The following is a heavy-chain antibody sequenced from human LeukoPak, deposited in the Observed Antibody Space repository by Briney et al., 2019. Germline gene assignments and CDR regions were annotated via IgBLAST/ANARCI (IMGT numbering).Heavy chain of an antibody. CDR1: GFTFSSYA. D-gene: IGHD3-10*01. CDR3: AKAPYYYGSGSGIDY. CDR2: ISGSGGST. V-gene: IGHV3-23*01. Sequence: GGSLRLSCAASGFTFSSYAMSWVCQAPGKGLEWVSAISGSGGSTYYADSVKGRFTISRDNSKNTLYLQMNSLRAEDTAVYYCAKAPYYYGSGSGIDYWGQGTLVTVSS. J-gene: IGHJ4*02.